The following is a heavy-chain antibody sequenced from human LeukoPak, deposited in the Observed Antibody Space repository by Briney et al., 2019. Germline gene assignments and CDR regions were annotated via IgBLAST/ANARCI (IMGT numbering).Heavy chain of an antibody. J-gene: IGHJ5*02. CDR3: ATSSGYSSGWYDNWFDP. CDR1: GGTFSSYA. D-gene: IGHD6-19*01. Sequence: SVKVSCKASGGTFSSYAISWVRQAPGQGLEWMGGIIPIFGTANYAQKFQGRVTITADESTSTAYMELSSLRSEDTAVYYCATSSGYSSGWYDNWFDPWGQGTLVTVSS. V-gene: IGHV1-69*13. CDR2: IIPIFGTA.